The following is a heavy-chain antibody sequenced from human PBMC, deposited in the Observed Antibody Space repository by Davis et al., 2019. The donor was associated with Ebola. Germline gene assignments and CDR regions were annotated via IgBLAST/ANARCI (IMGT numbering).Heavy chain of an antibody. D-gene: IGHD3-3*01. CDR1: GFTFSSYW. CDR2: IKQDGSEK. CDR3: ASDGFWSGYYSFYYYYGMDV. J-gene: IGHJ6*02. V-gene: IGHV3-7*01. Sequence: PGGSLRLSCAASGFTFSSYWMSWVRQAPGKGLEWVANIKQDGSEKYYVDSVKGRFTISRDNAKNSLYLQMNSLRAEDTAVYYCASDGFWSGYYSFYYYYGMDVWGQGTTVTVSS.